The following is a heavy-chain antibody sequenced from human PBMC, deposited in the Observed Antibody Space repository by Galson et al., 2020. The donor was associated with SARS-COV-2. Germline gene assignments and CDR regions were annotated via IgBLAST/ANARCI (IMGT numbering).Heavy chain of an antibody. V-gene: IGHV5-10-1*01. CDR3: ARHLGRFDGFDI. Sequence: GESLKISCKGSEYNFRAYWITWVRQMPGKGLEWTGRIDPHDSYTNYSPSLEGHVTISTDESVTTAFLHLSSLKASDTAMYFCARHLGRFDGFDIWGQGTMVTVSS. J-gene: IGHJ3*02. CDR1: EYNFRAYW. CDR2: IDPHDSYT. D-gene: IGHD3-16*01.